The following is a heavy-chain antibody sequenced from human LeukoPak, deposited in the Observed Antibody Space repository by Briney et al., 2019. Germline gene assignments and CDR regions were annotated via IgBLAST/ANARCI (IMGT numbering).Heavy chain of an antibody. V-gene: IGHV4-4*07. CDR2: IYTSGST. J-gene: IGHJ6*04. Sequence: SETLSLTCTVSGGSISSYYWSWIQQPAGKGLEWIGRIYTSGSTNYNPSLKSRVTMSVDTSKNQFSLKLSSVTAADTAVYYCARDAPYYDFWSGYYTRGMDVWGKGTTVTVSS. CDR1: GGSISSYY. D-gene: IGHD3-3*01. CDR3: ARDAPYYDFWSGYYTRGMDV.